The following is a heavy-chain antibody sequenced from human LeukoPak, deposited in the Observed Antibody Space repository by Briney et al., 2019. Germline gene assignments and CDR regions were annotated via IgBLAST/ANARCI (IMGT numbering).Heavy chain of an antibody. J-gene: IGHJ4*02. CDR1: GLILRGSY. CDR3: TRDLTGTTWSENDY. D-gene: IGHD6-13*01. V-gene: IGHV3-53*01. CDR2: IYSGERT. Sequence: GGSLRLSCEVSGLILRGSYMIWVRQAPGKGLEWVSVIYSGERTYYSDSVKGRFTISRDTSKNTLYLQMNNLRADDTAMYYCTRDLTGTTWSENDYWGQGTLVTISS.